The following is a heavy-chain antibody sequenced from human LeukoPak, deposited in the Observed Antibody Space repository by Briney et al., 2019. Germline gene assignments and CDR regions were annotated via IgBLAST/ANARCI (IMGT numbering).Heavy chain of an antibody. Sequence: SETLSLTCAVSGGSISSSNWWSWVRQPPGKGLEWIGEIYHSGSTNYNPSLKSRVTISVDKSKNQFSLKLSSVTAADTAVYYCARDREVDTAMVWFDPWGQGTLVTVSS. V-gene: IGHV4-4*02. CDR2: IYHSGST. CDR3: ARDREVDTAMVWFDP. CDR1: GGSISSSNW. D-gene: IGHD5-18*01. J-gene: IGHJ5*02.